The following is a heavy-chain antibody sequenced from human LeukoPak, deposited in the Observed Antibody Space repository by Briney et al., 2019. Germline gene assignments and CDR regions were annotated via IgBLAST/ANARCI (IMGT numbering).Heavy chain of an antibody. CDR3: ARDLRDGYNYNSPFDY. CDR2: ISSSGSTI. D-gene: IGHD5-24*01. J-gene: IGHJ4*02. CDR1: GFTFSDYY. Sequence: PGGSLRLSCAASGFTFSDYYMSWIRQAPGKGLEWVSYISSSGSTIYYADSVKGRFTISRDNAKNSLYLQMNSLRAEDTAVYYCARDLRDGYNYNSPFDYWGQGTLVTVSS. V-gene: IGHV3-11*01.